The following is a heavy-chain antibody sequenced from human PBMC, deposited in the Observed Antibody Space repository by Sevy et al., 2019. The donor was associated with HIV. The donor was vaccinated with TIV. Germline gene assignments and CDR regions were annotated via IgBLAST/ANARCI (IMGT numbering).Heavy chain of an antibody. Sequence: GGSLRLSCAASGFTFSRYSMNWVRQAPGKGLEWVSYISSHGSTLYYADSVKGRFTISRDNAVNSLYLQMNSLRDEDTALYYCAGDDRGGHYLHYFDPWGPGTLVTVHS. CDR2: ISSHGSTL. CDR1: GFTFSRYS. D-gene: IGHD2-15*01. J-gene: IGHJ5*02. V-gene: IGHV3-48*02. CDR3: AGDDRGGHYLHYFDP.